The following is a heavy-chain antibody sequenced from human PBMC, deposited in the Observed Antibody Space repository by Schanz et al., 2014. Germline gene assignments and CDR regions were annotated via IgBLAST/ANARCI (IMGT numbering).Heavy chain of an antibody. Sequence: QVQLVESGGGVVQPGRSLRLSCAVSGFTFSSYGMHWVRQAPGKGLEWVALISYDGSNKHYADSVKGRFTISRDNSKKTLYVQMNSLRAEDTAVYYCARDRPSGYAIDFWGQGTLVTVSS. CDR2: ISYDGSNK. V-gene: IGHV3-30*03. CDR1: GFTFSSYG. J-gene: IGHJ4*02. D-gene: IGHD5-12*01. CDR3: ARDRPSGYAIDF.